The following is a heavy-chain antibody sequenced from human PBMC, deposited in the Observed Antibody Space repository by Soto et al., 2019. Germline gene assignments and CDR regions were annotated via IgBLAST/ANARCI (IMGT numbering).Heavy chain of an antibody. CDR1: GYTFINYG. V-gene: IGHV1-18*01. J-gene: IGHJ4*02. CDR3: AREKVRYYDFWSGPRYFDY. Sequence: GASVKVSCKASGYTFINYGITWVRQAPGQGLEWMGWISAYNGDTKYAQKFQGRVTMATDTSTNTAYMELRSLRSDDTAVYYCAREKVRYYDFWSGPRYFDYWGQGTLVTVSS. D-gene: IGHD3-3*01. CDR2: ISAYNGDT.